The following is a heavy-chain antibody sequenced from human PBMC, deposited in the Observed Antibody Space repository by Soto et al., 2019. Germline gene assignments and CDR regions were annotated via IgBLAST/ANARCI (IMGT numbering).Heavy chain of an antibody. Sequence: EVQLLESGGGLVQPGGSLRLSCAASGFTFSSYAMSWVRQAPGKGLEWVSAISGSGGSTYYADSVKGWFTISRDNSKNTLYLQMNSLRAEDTAVYYCAKVGDSSGYYYVRDDNWFDPWGQGTLVTVSS. CDR1: GFTFSSYA. D-gene: IGHD3-22*01. CDR2: ISGSGGST. V-gene: IGHV3-23*01. CDR3: AKVGDSSGYYYVRDDNWFDP. J-gene: IGHJ5*02.